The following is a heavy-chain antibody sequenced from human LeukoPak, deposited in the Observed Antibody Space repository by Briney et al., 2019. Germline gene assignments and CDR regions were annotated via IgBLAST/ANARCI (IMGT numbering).Heavy chain of an antibody. D-gene: IGHD3-10*01. CDR2: ISGSGGST. Sequence: PGGSLRLSCAASGFTFSSYAMSWVRQAPGKGLEWVSAISGSGGSTYYADSVKGRFTISRDNSKSTLYLQMNSLGAEDTAVYYCAAHNYGSGSYFDYWGQGTLVTVSS. CDR3: AAHNYGSGSYFDY. V-gene: IGHV3-23*01. CDR1: GFTFSSYA. J-gene: IGHJ4*02.